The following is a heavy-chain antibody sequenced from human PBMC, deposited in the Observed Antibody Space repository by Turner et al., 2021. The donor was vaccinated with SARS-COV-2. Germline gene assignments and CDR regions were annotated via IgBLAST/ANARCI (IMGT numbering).Heavy chain of an antibody. CDR1: GFTFSSYG. CDR2: IWYDGSNK. J-gene: IGHJ4*02. CDR3: ARDDLDPDYGFHFDY. V-gene: IGHV3-33*01. Sequence: QVQLVESGGGVVQPGRSLRLSCAASGFTFSSYGMHWVRQAPGKGLEWVAVIWYDGSNKYYADSVKGRFTISRDNSKNTLYLQMNSLRAEDTAVYYCARDDLDPDYGFHFDYWGQETLVTVSS. D-gene: IGHD4-17*01.